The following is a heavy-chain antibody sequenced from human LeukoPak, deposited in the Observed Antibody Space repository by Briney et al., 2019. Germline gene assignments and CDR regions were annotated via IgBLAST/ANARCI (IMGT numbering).Heavy chain of an antibody. V-gene: IGHV1-2*02. CDR2: INPNSGGT. CDR1: GYTFTGYY. Sequence: ASVKVSCKASGYTFTGYYMHWVRQAPGQGLEWMGWINPNSGGTNYAQKFQGRVTMTRDTSISTAYMELSRLRSDDTAVYYCARMKARGGVLRYFDWLSPFDYWGQGTLVTVSS. CDR3: ARMKARGGVLRYFDWLSPFDY. J-gene: IGHJ4*02. D-gene: IGHD3-9*01.